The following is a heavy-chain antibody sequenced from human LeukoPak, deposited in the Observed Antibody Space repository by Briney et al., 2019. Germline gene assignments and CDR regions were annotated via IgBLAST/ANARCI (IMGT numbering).Heavy chain of an antibody. CDR3: ARNKDSGSPVGY. CDR1: GYSFASYG. D-gene: IGHD1-26*01. J-gene: IGHJ4*02. Sequence: ASVKVSCKASGYSFASYGISWVRQAPGRGLEWMGWISVNNGNAKYVQKFQGRVTMTTDTSTSTAYMELRSLRSDDTAVYYCARNKDSGSPVGYWGRGTQVTVSS. V-gene: IGHV1-18*01. CDR2: ISVNNGNA.